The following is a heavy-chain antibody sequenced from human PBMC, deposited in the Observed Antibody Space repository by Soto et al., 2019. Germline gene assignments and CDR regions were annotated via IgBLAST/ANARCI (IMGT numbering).Heavy chain of an antibody. CDR2: IYGSGSA. J-gene: IGHJ5*02. Sequence: SETLSLTCTVSGGSISGYYWSWIRQPPGKGLEWIGYIYGSGSANYNPSLKNRVTISDDRSKSQFSLRLTSVTAADTGVYYCARDQCSGSCSGGYNWFDPWGQGTLVTVSS. CDR1: GGSISGYY. D-gene: IGHD2-15*01. CDR3: ARDQCSGSCSGGYNWFDP. V-gene: IGHV4-59*01.